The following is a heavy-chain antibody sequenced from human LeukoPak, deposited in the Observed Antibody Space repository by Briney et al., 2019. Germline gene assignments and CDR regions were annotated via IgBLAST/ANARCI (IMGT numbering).Heavy chain of an antibody. V-gene: IGHV3-23*01. CDR2: ISGSGGST. D-gene: IGHD2-21*01. CDR1: GFTFSSYA. J-gene: IGHJ1*01. Sequence: GGSLRLSXAASGFTFSSYAMSWVRQAPGKGLEWVSAISGSGGSTYYADSVKGRFTISRDNSKNTLYLQMNSLRAEDTAVYYCAKDKHLAHCGGDCYLGYFQHWGQGTLVTVSS. CDR3: AKDKHLAHCGGDCYLGYFQH.